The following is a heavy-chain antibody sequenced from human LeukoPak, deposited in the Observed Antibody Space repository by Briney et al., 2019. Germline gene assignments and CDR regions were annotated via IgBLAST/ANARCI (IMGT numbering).Heavy chain of an antibody. CDR1: GGTFSSYA. J-gene: IGHJ6*02. CDR3: ARAVAPTPYYYYGMDV. V-gene: IGHV1-69*13. D-gene: IGHD2-15*01. CDR2: IIPIFGTA. Sequence: ASVKVSCNASGGTFSSYAISWVRQAPGQGLEWMGGIIPIFGTANYAQKFQGRVTITADESTSTAYMELSSLRSEDTAVYYCARAVAPTPYYYYGMDVWGQGTTVTVSS.